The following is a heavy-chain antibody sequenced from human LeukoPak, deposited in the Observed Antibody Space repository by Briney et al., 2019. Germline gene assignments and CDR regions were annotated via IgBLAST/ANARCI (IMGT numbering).Heavy chain of an antibody. V-gene: IGHV1-18*01. D-gene: IGHD3-22*01. CDR3: ARGYDSGDAFDI. CDR2: ISAYNGNT. Sequence: GASVKVSCKASGGTFSSYAISWVRQAPGQGLEWMGWISAYNGNTNYAQKLQGRVTMTTDTSTSTAYMELRSLRSDDTAVYYCARGYDSGDAFDIWGQGTMVTVFS. CDR1: GGTFSSYA. J-gene: IGHJ3*02.